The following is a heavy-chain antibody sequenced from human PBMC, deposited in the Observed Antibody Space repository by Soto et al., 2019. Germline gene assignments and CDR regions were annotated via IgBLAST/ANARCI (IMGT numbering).Heavy chain of an antibody. Sequence: QVQLLQSGAEVKKPGASVKGSCKASGYAFTSYGISWVRQAPGQGLAWMGWLSVYTGNTIYAQKLQGRVIMTTDTSTSTAYVALRRVRSDDAALYYCARAPKGKGTVVRRYAFDIWGKGTMVTVSS. CDR3: ARAPKGKGTVVRRYAFDI. V-gene: IGHV1-18*04. J-gene: IGHJ3*02. D-gene: IGHD2-15*01. CDR1: GYAFTSYG. CDR2: LSVYTGNT.